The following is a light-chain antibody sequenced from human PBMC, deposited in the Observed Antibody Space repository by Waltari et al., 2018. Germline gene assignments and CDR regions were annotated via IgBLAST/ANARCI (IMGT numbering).Light chain of an antibody. CDR1: SSDIGFYNY. CDR2: DVS. J-gene: IGLJ3*02. Sequence: QSALTQPASVSGSPGQSITISCTGTSSDIGFYNYVSWYQQHPGKAPKLMIYDVSERPSGVSNRCAGSKPGNTASLTISGLQAEDEADYYCNSYAGSSSWVFGGGTKLTVL. CDR3: NSYAGSSSWV. V-gene: IGLV2-14*03.